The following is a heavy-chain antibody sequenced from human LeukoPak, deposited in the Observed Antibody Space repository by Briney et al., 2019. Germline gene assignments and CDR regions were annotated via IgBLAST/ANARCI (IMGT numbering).Heavy chain of an antibody. CDR1: GFTFSTYA. CDR3: ARVSAAGTRYYYYMDV. J-gene: IGHJ6*03. D-gene: IGHD6-13*01. Sequence: GGSLRLSCAASGFTFSTYAMNWVRQAPGKGLEWVSFISSSSSYIYYADSLKGRFTISRDNAKNSLYLQMNSLRAEDTAVYYCARVSAAGTRYYYYMDVWGTGSTVTVSS. V-gene: IGHV3-21*01. CDR2: ISSSSSYI.